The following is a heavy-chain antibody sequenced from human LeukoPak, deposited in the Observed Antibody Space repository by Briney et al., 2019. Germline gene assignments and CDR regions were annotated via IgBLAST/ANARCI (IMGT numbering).Heavy chain of an antibody. CDR1: GYTFTSYG. D-gene: IGHD3-22*01. CDR3: ASPSYESGGYYYFDY. V-gene: IGHV1-18*01. J-gene: IGHJ4*02. Sequence: GASVKVSCKASGYTFTSYGISWVRQAPGQGLEWMGWISAYNGNTNYAQKLQGRVTMTTDTSTSTAYMELRSLRSDDTAVYYCASPSYESGGYYYFDYWGQGTLVSVSS. CDR2: ISAYNGNT.